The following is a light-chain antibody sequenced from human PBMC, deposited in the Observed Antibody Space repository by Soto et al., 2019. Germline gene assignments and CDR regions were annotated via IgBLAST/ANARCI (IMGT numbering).Light chain of an antibody. V-gene: IGKV3-20*01. CDR3: QQYGSSPIT. CDR1: QSVTTSY. J-gene: IGKJ5*01. CDR2: GAF. Sequence: EIVLTQSPGTLSLSPGERATLSCRASQSVTTSYLAWYQQKPGRAPRLLIYGAFSRATGIPDRFGGSGSGTDFTLTISRLEPEDFAVYYCQQYGSSPITFGQGTRLEIK.